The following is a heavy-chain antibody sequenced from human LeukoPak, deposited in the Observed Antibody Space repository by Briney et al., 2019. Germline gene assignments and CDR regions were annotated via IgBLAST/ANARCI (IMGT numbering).Heavy chain of an antibody. CDR2: ISGSGGST. D-gene: IGHD2/OR15-2a*01. CDR1: GFTFSSYA. J-gene: IGHJ6*03. CDR3: AKGTTFATLNYYYMDV. V-gene: IGHV3-23*01. Sequence: GSLRLSCAASGFTFSSYAMSWVRQAPGKGLEWVSAISGSGGSTYYADSVKGRFTISRDNSKNTLYLQMNSLRAEDTAVYYCAKGTTFATLNYYYMDVWGKGTTVTVSS.